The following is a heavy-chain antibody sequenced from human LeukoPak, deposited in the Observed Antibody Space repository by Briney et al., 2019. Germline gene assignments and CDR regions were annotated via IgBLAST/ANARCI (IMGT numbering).Heavy chain of an antibody. CDR3: ARTTYYYDSSVRDVSGYYYMDV. Sequence: GGSLRLSCAASGFTFSSYAMHWVRQAPGKGLEYVSAISSNGGSTDYANSVKGRFTISRDNSKNTLYLQMGSLRAEDMAVYYCARTTYYYDSSVRDVSGYYYMDVWGKGTTVTVSS. CDR1: GFTFSSYA. J-gene: IGHJ6*03. CDR2: ISSNGGST. V-gene: IGHV3-64*01. D-gene: IGHD3-22*01.